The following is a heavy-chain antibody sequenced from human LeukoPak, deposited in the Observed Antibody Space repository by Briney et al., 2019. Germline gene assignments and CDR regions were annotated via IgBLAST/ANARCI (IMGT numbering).Heavy chain of an antibody. J-gene: IGHJ5*02. CDR2: IIPIFGTA. CDR1: GGTFSSYA. CDR3: AKDLGEQWPANTWFDP. Sequence: SVKVSCKASGGTFSSYAISWVRQAPGQGLEWMGGIIPIFGTANYAQKFQGRVTITTDESTSTAYMELSSLRSEDTAVYYCAKDLGEQWPANTWFDPWGQGTLVTVSS. V-gene: IGHV1-69*05. D-gene: IGHD6-19*01.